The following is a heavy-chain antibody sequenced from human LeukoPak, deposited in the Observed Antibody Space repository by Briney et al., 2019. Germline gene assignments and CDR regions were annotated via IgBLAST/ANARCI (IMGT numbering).Heavy chain of an antibody. V-gene: IGHV1-69*04. D-gene: IGHD3-22*01. CDR1: GGTFSSYA. J-gene: IGHJ4*02. Sequence: ASVTVSCTASGGTFSSYAISWVRQAPGQGLEWMGRIIPILGIANYAQKFQGRVTITADKSTSTAYMELSSLRSEDTAVYYCARDRGDGHYYDSSGSDYWGQGTLVTVSS. CDR2: IIPILGIA. CDR3: ARDRGDGHYYDSSGSDY.